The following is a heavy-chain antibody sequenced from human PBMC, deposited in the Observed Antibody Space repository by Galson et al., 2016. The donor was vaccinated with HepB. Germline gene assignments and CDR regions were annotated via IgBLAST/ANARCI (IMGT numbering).Heavy chain of an antibody. V-gene: IGHV2-70*04. CDR2: IDWDDDR. J-gene: IGHJ5*02. Sequence: PALVKPTQTLTLTCTFSGFSLSTSGMRVSWIRQPPGKALEWLARIDWDDDRFYSTSLKTRLTISKDTSKNQVVLTMTNMDPVDTATYYCARTPGYGESWFDPWGQGTLVTVSS. CDR3: ARTPGYGESWFDP. CDR1: GFSLSTSGMR. D-gene: IGHD5-12*01.